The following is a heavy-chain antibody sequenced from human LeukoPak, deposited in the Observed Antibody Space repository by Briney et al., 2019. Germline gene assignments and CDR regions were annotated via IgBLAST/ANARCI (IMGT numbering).Heavy chain of an antibody. CDR3: ARDTRYYYDSSGRDY. J-gene: IGHJ4*02. CDR1: GFTFSSYA. V-gene: IGHV3-30-3*01. D-gene: IGHD3-22*01. CDR2: ISYDGSNK. Sequence: PGGSLRLSCAASGFTFSSYAMHWVRHAPGKGLEWVAVISYDGSNKYYADSVKGRFTISRDNSKNTLYLQMNSLRAEDTAVYYCARDTRYYYDSSGRDYWGQGTLVTVSS.